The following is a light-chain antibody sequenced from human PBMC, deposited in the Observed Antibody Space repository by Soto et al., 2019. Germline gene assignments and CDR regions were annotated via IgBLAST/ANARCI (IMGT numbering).Light chain of an antibody. CDR2: SNN. CDR1: SSNIGGNT. J-gene: IGLJ2*01. Sequence: QSVLTQPPSASGTPGQRVTISWSGSSSNIGGNTVNWYQQLPGTAPKLLIYSNNQRPSGVPDRFSGSKSGTSASLAISGLQSEDEADYYCAAWDDSLNGVVFGGGTTVTVL. CDR3: AAWDDSLNGVV. V-gene: IGLV1-44*01.